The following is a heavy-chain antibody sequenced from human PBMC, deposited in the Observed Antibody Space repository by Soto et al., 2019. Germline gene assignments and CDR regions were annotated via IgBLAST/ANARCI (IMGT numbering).Heavy chain of an antibody. J-gene: IGHJ6*02. CDR2: IIPIFGTA. V-gene: IGHV1-69*13. CDR3: ARDDDILTGTGDYYYGMDV. Sequence: SLKVSCKASGGTFSSYAISWVRQAPGQGLEWMGGIIPIFGTANYAQKFQGRVTITADESTSTAYMELSSLRSEDTAVYYCARDDDILTGTGDYYYGMDVWGQWTTVTSP. D-gene: IGHD3-9*01. CDR1: GGTFSSYA.